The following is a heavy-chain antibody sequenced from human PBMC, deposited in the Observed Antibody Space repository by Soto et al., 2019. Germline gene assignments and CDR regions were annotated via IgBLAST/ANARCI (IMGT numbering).Heavy chain of an antibody. V-gene: IGHV4-31*03. Sequence: SETLSLTCTFSGFSISSGGYYWSWIRQHPGKGLEWIGYIYYSGSTYYNPSLKSRVTISVDTSKNQFSLKLSSVTAADTAVYYCATSNAPLEKYYYYYMDVWGKGTTVTVSS. CDR3: ATSNAPLEKYYYYYMDV. J-gene: IGHJ6*03. D-gene: IGHD2-8*01. CDR2: IYYSGST. CDR1: GFSISSGGYY.